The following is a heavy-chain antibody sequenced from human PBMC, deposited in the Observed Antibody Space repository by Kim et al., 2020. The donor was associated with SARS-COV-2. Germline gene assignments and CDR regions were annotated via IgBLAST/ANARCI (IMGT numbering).Heavy chain of an antibody. D-gene: IGHD5-18*01. Sequence: SETLSLTCTVSGYSISSGYYWGWIRQPPGKGLEWIGSIYHSGSTYYNPSLKSRVTISVDTSKNQFSLKLSSVTAADTAVYYCGRAFTIGYSYGGVTDFDYWGQGTLVTVSS. CDR2: IYHSGST. J-gene: IGHJ4*02. V-gene: IGHV4-38-2*02. CDR3: GRAFTIGYSYGGVTDFDY. CDR1: GYSISSGYY.